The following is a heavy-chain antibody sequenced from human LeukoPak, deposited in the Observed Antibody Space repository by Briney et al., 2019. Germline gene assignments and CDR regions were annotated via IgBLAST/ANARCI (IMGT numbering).Heavy chain of an antibody. CDR3: ARGADSSGYYSIFYFDY. V-gene: IGHV4-39*01. CDR2: IYYTGST. CDR1: GGSISNSDYY. J-gene: IGHJ4*02. D-gene: IGHD3-22*01. Sequence: SETLSLTCTVSGGSISNSDYYWGWIRQPPGKGLQWIGSIYYTGSTFYNPSLKSRVTISIDTSKNQFSLNLISGTAADTAVYYCARGADSSGYYSIFYFDYWGQGTLVTVSS.